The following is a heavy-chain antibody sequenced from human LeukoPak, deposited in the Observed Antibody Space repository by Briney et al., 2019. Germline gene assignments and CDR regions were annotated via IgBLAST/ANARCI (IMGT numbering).Heavy chain of an antibody. CDR3: ARDRGYCIDC. V-gene: IGHV3-74*01. D-gene: IGHD2-15*01. CDR1: GLTFSSHA. Sequence: GGSLRLSCAASGLTFSSHAMSWVRQARGNGLVWVSHISGDGSRTSYADSVKGRFTISRDNAKNTLYLQMNSLRDEDTAVYYCARDRGYCIDCWGQGTLVTVSS. J-gene: IGHJ4*02. CDR2: ISGDGSRT.